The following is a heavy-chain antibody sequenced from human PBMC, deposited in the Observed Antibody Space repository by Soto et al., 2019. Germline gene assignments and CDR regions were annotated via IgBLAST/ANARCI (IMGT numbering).Heavy chain of an antibody. J-gene: IGHJ3*02. CDR1: GDSVSSNSAA. D-gene: IGHD6-6*01. CDR3: ARVDSSSKPIRIFAFDI. CDR2: TYYRSKWYN. Sequence: PSQTLSLTCAISGDSVSSNSAAWNWIRQSPSRGLEWLGRTYYRSKWYNDYAVSVESRITINPDTSKNQFSLQLNSVTPEDTAVYFCARVDSSSKPIRIFAFDIWGQGTMVTVSS. V-gene: IGHV6-1*01.